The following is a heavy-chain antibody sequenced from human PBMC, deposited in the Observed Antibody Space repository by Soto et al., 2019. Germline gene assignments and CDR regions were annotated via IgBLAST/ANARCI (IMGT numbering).Heavy chain of an antibody. Sequence: ASVKVSCKASGYTFTSYGISWVRQAPGQGLEWMGWISAYNGNTNYAQKLQGRVTMTTDTSTSTAYMELRSLRSDDTAVYYCARDVGVVVAASQPLEDYYYGMDVWGQGTTVTVSS. CDR2: ISAYNGNT. J-gene: IGHJ6*02. V-gene: IGHV1-18*01. D-gene: IGHD2-15*01. CDR1: GYTFTSYG. CDR3: ARDVGVVVAASQPLEDYYYGMDV.